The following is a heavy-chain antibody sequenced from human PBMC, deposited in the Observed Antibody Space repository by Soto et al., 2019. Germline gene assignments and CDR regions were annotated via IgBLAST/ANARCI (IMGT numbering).Heavy chain of an antibody. Sequence: QVQLQESGPGLVKPSQTLSLTCTVSGGSINSGGHYWSWIRQHPGEGLEWIGYIYYSGGAYYNPSLKSRITISLDTSKNQFSLKLTSVTAADTAVYYCARGGEYTYGNFDYWGQGTLATVSS. V-gene: IGHV4-31*03. J-gene: IGHJ4*02. CDR3: ARGGEYTYGNFDY. D-gene: IGHD5-18*01. CDR2: IYYSGGA. CDR1: GGSINSGGHY.